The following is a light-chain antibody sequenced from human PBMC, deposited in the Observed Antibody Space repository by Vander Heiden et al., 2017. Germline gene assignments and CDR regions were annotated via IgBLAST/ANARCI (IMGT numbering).Light chain of an antibody. J-gene: IGKJ4*01. CDR1: QTVRSY. Sequence: EIVLTQSPATLSVSPGEGATLACRASQTVRSYLVWYQQKPGPVPTLLIDEASKRAAGIPARFSGSGSGTDFTLTISSLETEDFAVYYCLQRNQWPLTFGGGTKVEVK. CDR3: LQRNQWPLT. CDR2: EAS. V-gene: IGKV3-11*01.